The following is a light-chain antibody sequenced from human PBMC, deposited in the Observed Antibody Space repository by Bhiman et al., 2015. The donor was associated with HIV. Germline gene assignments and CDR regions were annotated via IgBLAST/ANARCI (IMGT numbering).Light chain of an antibody. J-gene: IGLJ1*01. CDR3: SSHTSRDLQV. V-gene: IGLV2-14*03. Sequence: QSALTQPASVSGSPGQSITISCTGTSSDVGGYNYVSWYQQHPGKAPKLMIYDVSSRPSGVSNRFSGSKSANTASLTISGLQAEDEADYYCSSHTSRDLQVFGSGTTVTVL. CDR1: SSDVGGYNY. CDR2: DVS.